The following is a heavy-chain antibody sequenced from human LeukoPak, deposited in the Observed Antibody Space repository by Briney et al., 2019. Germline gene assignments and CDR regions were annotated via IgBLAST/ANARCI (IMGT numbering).Heavy chain of an antibody. CDR3: ARDGDKWASSGPKRGFDY. Sequence: PSETLSLTCTVSGGSISSYYWSWIRQPPGKGLEWIGYIYYSGSTNYNPSLKSRVTISVDTSKNQFSLKLSSVTAADTAVYYCARDGDKWASSGPKRGFDYWGQGTLVTVSS. CDR2: IYYSGST. V-gene: IGHV4-59*01. CDR1: GGSISSYY. D-gene: IGHD6-19*01. J-gene: IGHJ4*02.